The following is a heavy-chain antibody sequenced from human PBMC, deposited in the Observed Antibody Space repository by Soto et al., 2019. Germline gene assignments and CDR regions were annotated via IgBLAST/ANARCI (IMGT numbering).Heavy chain of an antibody. Sequence: GGSLRLSCTVSVFTFSAFAMYWVRQAPGKGLEWVALISYDGTNEDYAESVRGRFTISRDNSKNTLYLDMNSLSAEDSAVYFCAKGVVREPAYFDYWGQGTLVTVSS. CDR1: VFTFSAFA. CDR3: AKGVVREPAYFDY. D-gene: IGHD3-10*01. J-gene: IGHJ4*02. V-gene: IGHV3-30*18. CDR2: ISYDGTNE.